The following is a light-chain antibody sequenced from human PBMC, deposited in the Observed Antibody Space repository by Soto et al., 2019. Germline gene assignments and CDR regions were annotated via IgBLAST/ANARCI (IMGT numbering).Light chain of an antibody. CDR2: DVG. Sequence: QSVLTQPASVSGSPGQSITISYTGTSSDVGSYNLVSWYQHHPGKAPKLMLYDVGKRPSGVSYRFSGSKSGNTASLTISGLQAADEADYFCSSFTSSMTNVFGSGTKVTVL. J-gene: IGLJ1*01. V-gene: IGLV2-14*02. CDR1: SSDVGSYNL. CDR3: SSFTSSMTNV.